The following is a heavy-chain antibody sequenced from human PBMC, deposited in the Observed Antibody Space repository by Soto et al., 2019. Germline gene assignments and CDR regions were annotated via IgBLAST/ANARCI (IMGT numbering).Heavy chain of an antibody. Sequence: QITLKESGPTLVKPTQTLTLTCTFSGFSLSTSGVGVGWIRQPPGKALEWRALIYWDDDKRYSPSLKSRPTITKDTSKNQVVSTMTNMDPVDTATYYCEHSRLLITMVRGVTSFDYWGQGTLVTVSS. CDR2: IYWDDDK. CDR3: EHSRLLITMVRGVTSFDY. J-gene: IGHJ4*02. CDR1: GFSLSTSGVG. V-gene: IGHV2-5*02. D-gene: IGHD3-10*01.